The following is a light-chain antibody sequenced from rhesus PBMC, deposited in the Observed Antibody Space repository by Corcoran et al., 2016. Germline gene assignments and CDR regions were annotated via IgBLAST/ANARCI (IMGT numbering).Light chain of an antibody. Sequence: QSTPTQPPSVSGSPGQSDTISCTGTSSDIGGYNYVSWYQQHPGKAPQLMLYVVSNQPSGVSDRFSGSKSGNTASLTFSGLQTEDEVDYYCCSYTTSGTFDVFGSGTKLTVL. J-gene: IGLJ6*01. CDR3: CSYTTSGTFDV. CDR1: SSDIGGYNY. V-gene: IGLV2S7*01. CDR2: VVS.